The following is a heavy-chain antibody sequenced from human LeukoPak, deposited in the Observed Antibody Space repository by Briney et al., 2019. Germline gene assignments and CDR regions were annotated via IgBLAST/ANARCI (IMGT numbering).Heavy chain of an antibody. CDR3: ARGKGDIVVVPAATDAFDI. Sequence: SVKVSCKASGGTFSSYAISWVRQAPGQGLEWMGGIIPIFGTANYAQKFQGRVTITADESTSTAYMELSSLRSEDTAVYYCARGKGDIVVVPAATDAFDIWGQGTMVTVSS. J-gene: IGHJ3*02. D-gene: IGHD2-2*01. CDR1: GGTFSSYA. CDR2: IIPIFGTA. V-gene: IGHV1-69*13.